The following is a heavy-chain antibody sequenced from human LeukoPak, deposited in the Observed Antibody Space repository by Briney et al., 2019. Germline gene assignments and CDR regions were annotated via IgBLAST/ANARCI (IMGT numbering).Heavy chain of an antibody. CDR1: GYTFTSYD. V-gene: IGHV1-8*03. J-gene: IGHJ6*03. D-gene: IGHD3-3*01. CDR3: ARWGFWSGYYRYYYYMDV. Sequence: ASVKVSCKASGYTFTSYDINWVRQATGQGLEWMGWMNPNSGNTGYAQKFQGRVTITRNTSISTAYMELSSLRSEDTAVYYCARWGFWSGYYRYYYYMDVWGQGTMVTVSS. CDR2: MNPNSGNT.